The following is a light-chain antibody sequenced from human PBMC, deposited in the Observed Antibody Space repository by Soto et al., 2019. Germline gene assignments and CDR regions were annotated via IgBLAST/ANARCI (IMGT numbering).Light chain of an antibody. V-gene: IGKV1-9*01. CDR3: QHLRTYPFS. J-gene: IGKJ2*03. CDR2: PAS. CDR1: QDISTS. Sequence: DIQLTQSPSFLSASVGDRVTVSCRASQDISTSLAWFQQKAGKVPQLLVYPASTLQDGVPSRFSGSGSGTYFTLTINNRQAEYFATYYCQHLRTYPFSFGQGTKLDIK.